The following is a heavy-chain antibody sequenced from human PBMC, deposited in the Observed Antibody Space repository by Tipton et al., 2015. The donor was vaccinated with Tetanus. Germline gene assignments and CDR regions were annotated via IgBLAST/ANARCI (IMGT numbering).Heavy chain of an antibody. V-gene: IGHV1-18*01. CDR1: GYTFTSYG. CDR2: ISAYNGNT. J-gene: IGHJ6*02. Sequence: QLVQSGAEVKKPGASVKVSCKASGYTFTSYGISWVRQAPGQGLEWMGRISAYNGNTNYAQKLQGRVTMTTDTSTSTAYMELRSLRSDDTAVYYCARDQVRFVPRKYGMDVWGQGTTVTVSS. CDR3: ARDQVRFVPRKYGMDV. D-gene: IGHD3-10*01.